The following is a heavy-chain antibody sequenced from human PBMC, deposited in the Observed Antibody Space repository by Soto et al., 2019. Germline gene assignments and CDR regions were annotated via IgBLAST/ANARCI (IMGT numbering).Heavy chain of an antibody. D-gene: IGHD1-26*01. Sequence: GESLKISCKGSGHDFSKPCLGWVRQMPGQGLEWMGIIYLGDSDTRYSPSFQGHVTISADKSISTAYLQWNSLKASDTAMYYCAKSISGTALLAPYWYFDLWGRGTLVTVSS. CDR3: AKSISGTALLAPYWYFDL. V-gene: IGHV5-51*01. CDR2: IYLGDSDT. J-gene: IGHJ2*01. CDR1: GHDFSKPC.